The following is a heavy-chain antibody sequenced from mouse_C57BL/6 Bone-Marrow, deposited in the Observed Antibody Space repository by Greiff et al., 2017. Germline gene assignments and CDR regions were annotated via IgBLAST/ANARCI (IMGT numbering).Heavy chain of an antibody. J-gene: IGHJ4*01. CDR1: GYSFTDYN. CDR2: INPNYGTT. CDR3: ARGYDYDYAMDY. Sequence: VQLKESGPELVKPGASVKISCEASGYSFTDYNMNWVKQSNGKSLEWIGVINPNYGTTSYNQKFKGKATLTVDQSSTTAYMQLNSLTSEDAAVYYCARGYDYDYAMDYWGQGTSVTVSS. V-gene: IGHV1-39*01. D-gene: IGHD2-4*01.